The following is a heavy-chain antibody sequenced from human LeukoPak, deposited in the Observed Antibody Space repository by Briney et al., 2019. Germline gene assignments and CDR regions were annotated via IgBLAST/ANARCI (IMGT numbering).Heavy chain of an antibody. J-gene: IGHJ5*02. CDR3: ARHPYSANWFDP. V-gene: IGHV4-59*08. CDR2: IYYSGST. Sequence: PSETLSLTCTVSGGSISSYYWSWIRQPPGKGLEWIGYIYYSGSTNYNPSLKSRVTMSVDTSKNQFSLKLSSVTAADTAVYYCARHPYSANWFDPWGQGTLVTVSS. D-gene: IGHD1-26*01. CDR1: GGSISSYY.